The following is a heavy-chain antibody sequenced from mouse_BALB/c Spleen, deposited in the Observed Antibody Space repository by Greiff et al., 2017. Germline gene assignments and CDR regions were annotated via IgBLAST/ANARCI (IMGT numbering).Heavy chain of an antibody. V-gene: IGHV3-6*02. J-gene: IGHJ4*01. Sequence: VQLKESGPGLVKPSQSLSLTCSVTGYSITSGYYWNWIRQFPGNKLEWMGYISYDGSNNYNPSLKNRISITRDTSKNQFFLKLNSVTTEDTATYYCARLHYYGYAMDYWGQGTSVTVSS. D-gene: IGHD1-2*01. CDR3: ARLHYYGYAMDY. CDR1: GYSITSGYY. CDR2: ISYDGSN.